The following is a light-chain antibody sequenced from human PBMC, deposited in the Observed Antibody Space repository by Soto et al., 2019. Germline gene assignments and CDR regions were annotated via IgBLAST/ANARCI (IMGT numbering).Light chain of an antibody. J-gene: IGKJ4*01. CDR1: QRLSSN. V-gene: IGKV3-15*01. Sequence: EIVMTQSPATLSVSPGERATPSCRASQRLSSNLAWYQQKPGQAPRLLIYGVSTRATGIPARFSGSGSGTEFTLTISSLQSEDSAVYYCQQYKNWLALTFGGGTKVEIK. CDR3: QQYKNWLALT. CDR2: GVS.